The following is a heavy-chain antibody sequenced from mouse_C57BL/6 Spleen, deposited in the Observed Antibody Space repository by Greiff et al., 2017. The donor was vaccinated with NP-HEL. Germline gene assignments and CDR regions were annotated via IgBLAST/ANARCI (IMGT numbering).Heavy chain of an antibody. Sequence: EVKVVESEGGLVQPGSSMKLSCTASGFTFSDYYMAWVRQVPEKGLEWVANINYDGSSTYYLDSLKSRFIISRDNAKNILYLQMSSLKSEDTATYYCARGDDYYWYFDVWGTGTTVTVSS. D-gene: IGHD2-4*01. CDR2: INYDGSST. CDR1: GFTFSDYY. J-gene: IGHJ1*03. CDR3: ARGDDYYWYFDV. V-gene: IGHV5-16*01.